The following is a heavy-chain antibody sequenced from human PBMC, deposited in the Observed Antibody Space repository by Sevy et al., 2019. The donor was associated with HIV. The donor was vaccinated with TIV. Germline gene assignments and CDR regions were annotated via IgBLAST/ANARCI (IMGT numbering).Heavy chain of an antibody. CDR2: FDPEDGET. V-gene: IGHV1-24*01. CDR3: ATTKDYYESSGSPFDY. J-gene: IGHJ4*02. CDR1: GYTLTKLS. Sequence: ASVKVSCKVSGYTLTKLSMHWVRQGPGKGLEWMGSFDPEDGETIYAQKFQGSVTMTEDTSTDTAHMELRSLKSEDTTVYYCATTKDYYESSGSPFDYWGQGTLVTVSS. D-gene: IGHD3-22*01.